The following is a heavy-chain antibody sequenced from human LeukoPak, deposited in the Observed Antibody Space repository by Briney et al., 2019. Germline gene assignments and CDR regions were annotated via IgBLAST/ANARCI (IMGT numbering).Heavy chain of an antibody. J-gene: IGHJ6*02. Sequence: ASVKVSCKASGYTFTGYYMHWVRQAPGQGLEWMGWINPNSGGTNYAQKFQGRVTMTRDTSISTAYMELSRLRSDDTAVYYCARVGFGKFSLYGRDVWGQGTTVTV. CDR1: GYTFTGYY. V-gene: IGHV1-2*02. CDR3: ARVGFGKFSLYGRDV. D-gene: IGHD3-10*01. CDR2: INPNSGGT.